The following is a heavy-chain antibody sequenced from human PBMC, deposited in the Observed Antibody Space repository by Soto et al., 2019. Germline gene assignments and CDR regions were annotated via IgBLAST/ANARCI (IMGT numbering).Heavy chain of an antibody. D-gene: IGHD1-26*01. V-gene: IGHV3-48*01. CDR1: GFTFNSYN. CDR2: SSSGSNTI. Sequence: EVQLVESGGGLVQMGGSLRLSCAASGFTFNSYNMNWVRQAPGRGLEWVSYSSSGSNTIYYADSVKGRFTVSRDSAQNSLNLQMNSLTAEDTAVYYCARGVGALLYSDFWGQGTLVTVSS. CDR3: ARGVGALLYSDF. J-gene: IGHJ4*02.